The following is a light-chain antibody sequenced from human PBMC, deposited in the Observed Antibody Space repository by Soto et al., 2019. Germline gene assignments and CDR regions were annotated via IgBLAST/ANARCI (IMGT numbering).Light chain of an antibody. J-gene: IGKJ4*01. CDR2: GAS. Sequence: EIVXTQSPATLSVSPGERATLSCRASQSVXXXLAWYQQKPGQAPRLLIFGASYRATGIPARFSGSGSGTEFNLTISSLQSEDFAVYFCQQYDDWLRLTFGGGTKVEIK. V-gene: IGKV3D-15*01. CDR3: QQYDDWLRLT. CDR1: QSVXXX.